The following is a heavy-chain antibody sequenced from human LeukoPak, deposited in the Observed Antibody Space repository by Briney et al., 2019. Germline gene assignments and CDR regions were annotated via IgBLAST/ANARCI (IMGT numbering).Heavy chain of an antibody. Sequence: GASVKVSCKVSGYTLTELSMHWVRQAPGKGLEWMGGFDPEDGETIYAQKFQGRVTMTRDTSISTAYMELSRLRSDDTAVYYCARVCGGYCTNGVCYCNAFDIWGQGTMVTVSS. CDR3: ARVCGGYCTNGVCYCNAFDI. J-gene: IGHJ3*02. CDR1: GYTLTELS. CDR2: FDPEDGET. D-gene: IGHD2-8*01. V-gene: IGHV1-24*01.